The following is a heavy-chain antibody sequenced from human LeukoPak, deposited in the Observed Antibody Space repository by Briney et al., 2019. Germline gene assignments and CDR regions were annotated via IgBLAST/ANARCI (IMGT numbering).Heavy chain of an antibody. CDR3: AKGVVVIRGKFDY. J-gene: IGHJ4*02. D-gene: IGHD2-21*01. Sequence: GGSLRLSCAASGFTFSSYGMHWVRQAPGKGLEWVSAISGSGGSTYYANSVKGRFTISRDNSKNTLYLQMNSLRAEDTAVYYCAKGVVVIRGKFDYWGQGTLVTVSS. CDR2: ISGSGGST. CDR1: GFTFSSYG. V-gene: IGHV3-23*01.